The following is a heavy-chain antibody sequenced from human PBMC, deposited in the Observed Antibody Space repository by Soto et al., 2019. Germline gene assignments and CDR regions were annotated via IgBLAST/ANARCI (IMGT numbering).Heavy chain of an antibody. CDR1: GYTFTGYY. D-gene: IGHD3-10*01. CDR3: ARNSLYGSGSYSYYFDY. CDR2: INPNSGGT. V-gene: IGHV1-2*04. J-gene: IGHJ4*02. Sequence: QVQLVQSGAEVKKPGASVKVSCKASGYTFTGYYMHWVRQAPGQGLEWMGWINPNSGGTNYAQKFQGWVTMTRDTSISTAYMELSSLRSDDTAVYYCARNSLYGSGSYSYYFDYWGQGTLVTVSS.